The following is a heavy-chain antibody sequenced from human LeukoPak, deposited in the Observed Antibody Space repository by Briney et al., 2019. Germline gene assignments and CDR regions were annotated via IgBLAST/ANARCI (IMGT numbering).Heavy chain of an antibody. CDR3: ARLTRYYYGMDV. CDR1: GYSFSSFD. D-gene: IGHD4/OR15-4a*01. J-gene: IGHJ6*02. CDR2: MNPNSGNR. Sequence: ASVKVSCKASGYSFSSFDISWVRQASGLGLEWMGWMNPNSGNRGYAQKFQGRVTLTRDTSTNTAYMELSGLTSEDSAVYFCARLTRYYYGMDVWGQGTTVTVSS. V-gene: IGHV1-8*01.